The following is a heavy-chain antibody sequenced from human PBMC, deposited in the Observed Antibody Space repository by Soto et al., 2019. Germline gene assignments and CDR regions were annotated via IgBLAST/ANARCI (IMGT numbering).Heavy chain of an antibody. CDR1: GGTFSSYT. CDR2: IIPILGIA. CDR3: ARGKNYYGSGSYRHDAFDI. V-gene: IGHV1-69*02. J-gene: IGHJ3*02. D-gene: IGHD3-10*01. Sequence: SVKVSCKASGGTFSSYTISWVRQAPGQGLEWMGRIIPILGIANYAQKFQGRVTITADKSTSTAYMELSSLRSEDTAVYYCARGKNYYGSGSYRHDAFDIWGQGTMVTVSS.